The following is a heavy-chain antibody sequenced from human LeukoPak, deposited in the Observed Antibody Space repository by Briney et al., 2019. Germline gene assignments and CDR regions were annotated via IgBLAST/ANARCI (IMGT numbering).Heavy chain of an antibody. J-gene: IGHJ4*02. D-gene: IGHD6-19*01. CDR1: GDSISSGYY. V-gene: IGHV4-38-2*01. CDR2: IYHSGST. CDR3: ARNSSGWFFDY. Sequence: SETLSLTCDVSGDSISSGYYWGWIRQPPGKGLEWIGSIYHSGSTTYNPPLKSRVTISADTSKNQFSLKVRSVTAADTAVYYCARNSSGWFFDYWGQGTLVTVSS.